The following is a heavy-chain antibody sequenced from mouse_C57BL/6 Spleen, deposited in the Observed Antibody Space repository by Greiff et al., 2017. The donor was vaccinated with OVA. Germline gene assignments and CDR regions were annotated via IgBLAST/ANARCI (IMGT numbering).Heavy chain of an antibody. CDR3: ARGTGGYFDV. Sequence: QVQLQQSGAELVKPGASVKMSCKASGYTFTTYPIEWMKQTHGKSLEWIGNFHTYNDDTKYNEKFKGKATLTIEKYASTVYLELSRLTSDDTAVYDCARGTGGYFDVWGTGTTVTVSS. CDR2: FHTYNDDT. V-gene: IGHV1-47*01. J-gene: IGHJ1*03. D-gene: IGHD4-1*01. CDR1: GYTFTTYP.